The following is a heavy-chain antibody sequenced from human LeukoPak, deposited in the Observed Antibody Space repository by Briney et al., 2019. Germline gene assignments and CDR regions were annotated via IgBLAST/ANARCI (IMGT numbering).Heavy chain of an antibody. CDR3: ARDAPQWRNAFDF. Sequence: ASVKVSCKASGYTFTSCGIFWVRRAPGQGLEWMGWVSAYNGDTNYAQKFQGRVTMTTDTSTSTAYLELRSLRSDDTAVYYCARDAPQWRNAFDFWGHGTMVTVSS. CDR1: GYTFTSCG. J-gene: IGHJ3*01. D-gene: IGHD6-19*01. V-gene: IGHV1-18*01. CDR2: VSAYNGDT.